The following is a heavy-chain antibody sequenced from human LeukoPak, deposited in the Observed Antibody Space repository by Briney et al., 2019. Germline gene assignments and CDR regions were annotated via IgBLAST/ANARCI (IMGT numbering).Heavy chain of an antibody. J-gene: IGHJ4*02. CDR1: GFTFSSYW. D-gene: IGHD3-10*01. CDR3: TTELVLLWFGELSSSDY. Sequence: GGSLRLSCEASGFTFSSYWMSWVRQAPGKGLEWVGRIKSKTDGGTTDYAAPVKGRFTISRDDSKNTLYLQMNSLKTEDTAVYYCTTELVLLWFGELSSSDYWGQGTLVTVSS. V-gene: IGHV3-15*01. CDR2: IKSKTDGGTT.